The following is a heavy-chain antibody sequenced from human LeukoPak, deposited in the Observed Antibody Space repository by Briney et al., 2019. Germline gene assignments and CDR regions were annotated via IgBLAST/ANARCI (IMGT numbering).Heavy chain of an antibody. J-gene: IGHJ6*03. CDR3: ARGDYDSSGYYFYYYYYYMDV. D-gene: IGHD3-22*01. V-gene: IGHV3-30*04. CDR1: GFTFSSYA. CDR2: ISYDGSNK. Sequence: GSLRLSCAASGFTFSSYAMHWVRQAPGKGLEWVAVISYDGSNKYYADSVKGRFTISRDNSKNTLYLQMNSLRAEDTAVYYCARGDYDSSGYYFYYYYYYMDVWGKGTTVTVSS.